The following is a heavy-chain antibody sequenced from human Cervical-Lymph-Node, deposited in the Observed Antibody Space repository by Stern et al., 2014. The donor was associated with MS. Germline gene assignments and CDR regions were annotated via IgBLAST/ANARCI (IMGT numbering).Heavy chain of an antibody. CDR2: IWYDGNNK. D-gene: IGHD1-7*01. J-gene: IGHJ4*02. V-gene: IGHV3-33*01. Sequence: VQLVESGGGVVQPGRSLRLSCAASGFTFSNYGMHWVRQAPGKGLEWLALIWYDGNNKYYADSVKGRFTISRDNSKNTLFLQMSSLTAEDTALYYCARGNWNYEGMGYWGQGTLVTVSS. CDR1: GFTFSNYG. CDR3: ARGNWNYEGMGY.